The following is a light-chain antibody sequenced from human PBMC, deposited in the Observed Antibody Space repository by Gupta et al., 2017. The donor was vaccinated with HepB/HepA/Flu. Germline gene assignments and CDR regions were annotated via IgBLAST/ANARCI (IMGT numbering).Light chain of an antibody. J-gene: IGLJ2*01. CDR1: RSDAGSYNL. V-gene: IGLV2-23*02. CDR3: CSYASTTVV. CDR2: EVN. Sequence: SALTQPASVPGSPGPSITISCTGTRSDAGSYNLVSWYQQHPGKAPKLMIYEVNKWTSGVSNRFSGSKSGNTASLTISGLQAEDEADYYCCSYASTTVVFGGGTKLTVL.